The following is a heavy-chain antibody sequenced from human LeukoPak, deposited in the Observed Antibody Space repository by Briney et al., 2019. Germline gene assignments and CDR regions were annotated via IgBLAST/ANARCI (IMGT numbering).Heavy chain of an antibody. CDR3: ATDLYRAVAGSVAY. CDR1: GSTLDDYA. CDR2: IAWNSGGI. D-gene: IGHD6-19*01. J-gene: IGHJ4*02. Sequence: GRSLRLSCAASGSTLDDYALHWVRQAPGKGLEWVSGIAWNSGGIAYADSVKGRFTISRDNAKNSLYLQMNSLRAEDTALYYCATDLYRAVAGSVAYWGQGILVTVSS. V-gene: IGHV3-9*01.